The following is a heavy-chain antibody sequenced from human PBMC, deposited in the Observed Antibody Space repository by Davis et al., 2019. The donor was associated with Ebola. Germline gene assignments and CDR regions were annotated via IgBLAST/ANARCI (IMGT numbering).Heavy chain of an antibody. J-gene: IGHJ6*02. V-gene: IGHV3-30*18. Sequence: GESLKISCAASGFTFSSYGMHWVRQAPGKGLEWVAVISYDGSNKYYADSVKGRFTISRDNSKNTLYLQMNSLRAEDTAVYYCAKERIAAAGIILYYYYYYGMDVWGQGTTVTVSS. CDR1: GFTFSSYG. CDR3: AKERIAAAGIILYYYYYYGMDV. D-gene: IGHD6-13*01. CDR2: ISYDGSNK.